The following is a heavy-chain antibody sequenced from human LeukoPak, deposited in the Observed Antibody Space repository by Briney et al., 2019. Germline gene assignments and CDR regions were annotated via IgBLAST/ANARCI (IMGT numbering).Heavy chain of an antibody. CDR2: ISYDGSNK. J-gene: IGHJ3*02. D-gene: IGHD3-3*01. V-gene: IGHV3-30-3*01. CDR3: AREELDTIFGVVPNAFDI. CDR1: GFTFSSYA. Sequence: GGSLRLSCAASGFTFSSYAMHWVRQAPGKGLEWVAVISYDGSNKCYADSVKGRFTISRDNSKNTLYLQMNSLRAEDTAVYYCAREELDTIFGVVPNAFDIWGQGTMVTVSS.